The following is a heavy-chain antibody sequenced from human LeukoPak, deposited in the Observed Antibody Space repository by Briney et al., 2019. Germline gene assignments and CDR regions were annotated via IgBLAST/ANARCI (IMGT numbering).Heavy chain of an antibody. CDR1: GFTFSSYA. J-gene: IGHJ4*02. D-gene: IGHD3-10*01. CDR3: ARASGSGSHYPFDY. Sequence: GGSLRLSCAASGFTFSSYAMSWVRQAPGKGLEWVSYISSSSSTIYYADSVKGPFTISRDNAKSTLYLQMNSLRAGDTAVYYCARASGSGSHYPFDYWGQGTLVTVSS. V-gene: IGHV3-48*04. CDR2: ISSSSSTI.